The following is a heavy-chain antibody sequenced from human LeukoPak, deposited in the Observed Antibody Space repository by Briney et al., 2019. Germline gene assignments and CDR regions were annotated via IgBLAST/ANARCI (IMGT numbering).Heavy chain of an antibody. Sequence: SETLSLTCTVSGGSIGSYYWSWIRQPPGKGLEWIGYISYSRSTDYNPSLKSRVTISVDTSKNQFSLRLSSVTTADTAVYYCARLMGYSGYDPFDYWGQGTLVTVSS. CDR1: GGSIGSYY. D-gene: IGHD5-12*01. J-gene: IGHJ4*02. CDR2: ISYSRST. CDR3: ARLMGYSGYDPFDY. V-gene: IGHV4-59*01.